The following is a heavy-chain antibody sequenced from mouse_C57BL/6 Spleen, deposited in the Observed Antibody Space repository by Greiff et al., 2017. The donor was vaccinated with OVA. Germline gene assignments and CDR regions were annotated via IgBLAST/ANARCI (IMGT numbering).Heavy chain of an antibody. V-gene: IGHV1-52*01. Sequence: QVQLQQPGAELVGPGSSVKLSCKASGYTFTSYWMHWVKQRPIQGLEWIGNIDPSDSETHYNQKFKDKATLTVDKSSSTAYMQLSSLTSEDSAVYYCARSYYSKGVWFAYWGQGTLVTVSA. CDR3: ARSYYSKGVWFAY. CDR1: GYTFTSYW. J-gene: IGHJ3*01. CDR2: IDPSDSET. D-gene: IGHD2-5*01.